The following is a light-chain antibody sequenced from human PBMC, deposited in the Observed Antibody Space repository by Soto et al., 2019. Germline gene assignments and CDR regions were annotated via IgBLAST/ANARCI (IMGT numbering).Light chain of an antibody. Sequence: EIVLTQDPATLSLSRGERATRPCRASQSVSSYLAWYQQKPGQAPRLLIYGASSRATGIPDRFSGSGSGTDFTLTSSRLEPEDFAVYYCQQYGSSGTFGQGTKVEIK. CDR1: QSVSSY. CDR3: QQYGSSGT. CDR2: GAS. V-gene: IGKV3-20*01. J-gene: IGKJ1*01.